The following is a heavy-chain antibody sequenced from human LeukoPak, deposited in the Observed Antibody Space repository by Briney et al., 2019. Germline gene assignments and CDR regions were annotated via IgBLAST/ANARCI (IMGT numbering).Heavy chain of an antibody. Sequence: GGSLRLSCTVSGFTVSSNSMSWVRQAPGQGLEWVSFIYSGTIHYSDSVKGRFTISRDNSKNTLYLQMGSLRPEDMAVYYCARVRVGATAKGHYFDYWGQGTLVTVSS. J-gene: IGHJ4*02. CDR2: IYSGTI. CDR3: ARVRVGATAKGHYFDY. D-gene: IGHD1-26*01. CDR1: GFTVSSNS. V-gene: IGHV3-66*03.